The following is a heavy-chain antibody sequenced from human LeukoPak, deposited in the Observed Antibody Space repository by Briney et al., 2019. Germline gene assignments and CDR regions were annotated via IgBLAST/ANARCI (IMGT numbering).Heavy chain of an antibody. CDR3: ATVAVAGPLFDY. V-gene: IGHV1-24*01. CDR2: FDPEDGES. Sequence: ASVKVSCKVSGYTLTELSMHWVRQAPGNGLEWMGGFDPEDGESIYAQKFQGRVTMTEDTSTDTAYMELSSLRSEDTAVYYCATVAVAGPLFDYWGQGTLVTVSS. J-gene: IGHJ4*02. D-gene: IGHD6-19*01. CDR1: GYTLTELS.